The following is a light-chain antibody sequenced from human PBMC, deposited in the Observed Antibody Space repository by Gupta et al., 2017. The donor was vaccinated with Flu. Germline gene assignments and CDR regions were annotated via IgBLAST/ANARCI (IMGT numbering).Light chain of an antibody. Sequence: GKTARITCSGDILTRYRAYWDQQKPGQAHVVVIYRDTERPAGTPGRFSGSASGSTATLTIFGGQAEDEADYYCQAADDSGSYVFGPGTKVTVL. J-gene: IGLJ1*01. CDR3: QAADDSGSYV. V-gene: IGLV3-25*03. CDR2: RDT. CDR1: ILTRYR.